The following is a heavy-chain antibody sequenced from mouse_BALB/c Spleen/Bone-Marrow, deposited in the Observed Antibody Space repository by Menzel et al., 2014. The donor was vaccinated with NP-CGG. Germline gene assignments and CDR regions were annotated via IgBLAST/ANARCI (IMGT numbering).Heavy chain of an antibody. CDR2: LNSNGGRS. CDR1: GFTFSSHG. CDR3: ARGSYGNYVDYFEY. J-gene: IGHJ2*01. Sequence: EVKLVESGGGLVQPGGSLKLSCAASGFTFSSHGMSWVRQIPDKRLELVASLNSNGGRSHYPATVKGRFTISRDNAKKTLSLQMSSLKSEDTAVYYCARGSYGNYVDYFEYWGQGTTLTVSS. D-gene: IGHD2-1*01. V-gene: IGHV5-6-3*01.